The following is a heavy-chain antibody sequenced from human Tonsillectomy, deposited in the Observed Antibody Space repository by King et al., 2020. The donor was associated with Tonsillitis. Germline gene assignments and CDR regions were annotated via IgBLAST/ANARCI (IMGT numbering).Heavy chain of an antibody. CDR1: GFSFSNYG. Sequence: VQLVESGGGVVQPGRSLRLSCAASGFSFSNYGMHWVRQAPGKGLEWVAVIWYDGSNKYYADSVKGRFTISRDNSKNTLYLQMNSLRAEDTVVYYCASDACSSTSCYAAYYYYYYMDVWGKGTTVTVSS. J-gene: IGHJ6*03. V-gene: IGHV3-33*08. D-gene: IGHD2-2*01. CDR2: IWYDGSNK. CDR3: ASDACSSTSCYAAYYYYYYMDV.